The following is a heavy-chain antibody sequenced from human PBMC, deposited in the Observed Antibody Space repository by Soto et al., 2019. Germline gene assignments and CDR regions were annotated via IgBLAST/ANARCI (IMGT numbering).Heavy chain of an antibody. Sequence: QVQLVESGGGVVQPGRSLRLSCAASGFTFSSYGMHWVRQAPGKGLEWVAVISYDRSNKYYADSVKGHFTISRANSKNRLYRQMYRLRGENTAVKYYVKAGYHGSGSQEEYYFNYWAQGTLVTVSS. J-gene: IGHJ4*02. CDR1: GFTFSSYG. CDR2: ISYDRSNK. D-gene: IGHD3-10*01. CDR3: VKAGYHGSGSQEEYYFNY. V-gene: IGHV3-30*18.